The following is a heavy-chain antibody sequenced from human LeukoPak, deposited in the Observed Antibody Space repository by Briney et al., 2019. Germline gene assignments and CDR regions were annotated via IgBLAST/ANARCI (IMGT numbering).Heavy chain of an antibody. V-gene: IGHV3-23*01. Sequence: GGSLRLSCAASGFTFSSHAMSWVRQAPGKGLEWVSAISGSGGSTYYADSVKGRFTISRDNSKNTLYLQMNSLRAEDTAVYYCAKPRGVTMVRGVIYDYWGQGTLVTVSS. CDR3: AKPRGVTMVRGVIYDY. D-gene: IGHD3-10*01. J-gene: IGHJ4*02. CDR1: GFTFSSHA. CDR2: ISGSGGST.